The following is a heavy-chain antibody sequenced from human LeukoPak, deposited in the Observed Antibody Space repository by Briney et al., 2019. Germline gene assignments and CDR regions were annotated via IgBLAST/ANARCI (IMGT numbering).Heavy chain of an antibody. V-gene: IGHV3-30-3*01. CDR1: GFTFSSYA. D-gene: IGHD6-19*01. CDR3: ARDRGSSGWYSSIDY. J-gene: IGHJ4*02. Sequence: GGSLRLSCAASGFTFSSYAMHWVRQAPGEGLEWVAVISYDGSNKYYADSVKGRFTISRDNSKNTLYLQMNSLRAEDTAVYYCARDRGSSGWYSSIDYWGQGTLVTVSS. CDR2: ISYDGSNK.